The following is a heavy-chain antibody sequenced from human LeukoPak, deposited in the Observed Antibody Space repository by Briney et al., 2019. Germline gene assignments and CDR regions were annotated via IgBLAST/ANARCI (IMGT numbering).Heavy chain of an antibody. V-gene: IGHV4-59*01. CDR3: ARDSRGSYLGY. CDR1: GGSISSYY. J-gene: IGHJ4*02. CDR2: IYYSGST. D-gene: IGHD1-26*01. Sequence: SETLSLXCTVSGGSISSYYWSWIRQPPGKGLEWIGYIYYSGSTNYNPSLKSRVTISVDTSKNQFSLKLSSVTAADTAVYYCARDSRGSYLGYWGQGTLVTVSS.